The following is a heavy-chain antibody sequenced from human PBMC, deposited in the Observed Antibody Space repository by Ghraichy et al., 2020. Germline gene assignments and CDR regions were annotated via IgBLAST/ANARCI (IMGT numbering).Heavy chain of an antibody. CDR3: AKDGVRGVTAPEY. CDR1: GFTFSSYA. Sequence: GESLNISCAASGFTFSSYAMSWVRQAPGKGLEWVSAISGSGGSTYYADSVKGRFTISRDNSKNTLYLQMNSLRAEDTAVYYCAKDGVRGVTAPEYWGQGTLVTVSS. D-gene: IGHD3-10*01. J-gene: IGHJ4*02. V-gene: IGHV3-23*01. CDR2: ISGSGGST.